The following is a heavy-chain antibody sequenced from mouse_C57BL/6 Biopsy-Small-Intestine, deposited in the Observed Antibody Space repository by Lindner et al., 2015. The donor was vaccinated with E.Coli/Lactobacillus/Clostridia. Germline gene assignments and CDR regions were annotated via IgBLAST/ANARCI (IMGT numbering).Heavy chain of an antibody. Sequence: VQLQESGAELARPGASVKLSCKASGYTLTSYGISWVKQRTGQGLEWIGEIYPRSGNTYYNEKFKGKATLTADKSSSTAYMELRSLTSEDSAVYFCAREGVTTSRYFDYWGQGTTLTVSS. V-gene: IGHV1-81*01. D-gene: IGHD2-2*01. J-gene: IGHJ2*01. CDR3: AREGVTTSRYFDY. CDR1: GYTLTSYG. CDR2: IYPRSGNT.